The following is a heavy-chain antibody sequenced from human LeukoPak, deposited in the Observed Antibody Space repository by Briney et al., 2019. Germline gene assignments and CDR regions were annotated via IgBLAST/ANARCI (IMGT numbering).Heavy chain of an antibody. CDR1: GGSISSSSYY. D-gene: IGHD3-22*01. CDR3: ASGSGDTSGYYYVY. CDR2: IYYSGST. J-gene: IGHJ4*02. Sequence: SETLSLTCTVSGGSISSSSYYWGWIRQPPGKGLEWIGSIYYSGSTYYNPSLKSRVTISIDTSQNQFSLILTSVTAADTAVYYCASGSGDTSGYYYVYWGQGTLVTVSS. V-gene: IGHV4-39*07.